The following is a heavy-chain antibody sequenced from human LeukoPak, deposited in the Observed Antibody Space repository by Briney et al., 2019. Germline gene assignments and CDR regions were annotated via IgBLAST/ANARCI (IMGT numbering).Heavy chain of an antibody. J-gene: IGHJ6*02. CDR3: AIGDPPGRGVDV. V-gene: IGHV4-59*01. Sequence: SETLSLTCTVSGDSISSYYWNWIRQPPGKGLEWIGDIYHSGSTNYNPSLKSRVTISVDTSKNQFSLKLSSVTAAATAVHYCAIGDPPGRGVDVWGQGTTVTVFS. CDR1: GDSISSYY. CDR2: IYHSGST.